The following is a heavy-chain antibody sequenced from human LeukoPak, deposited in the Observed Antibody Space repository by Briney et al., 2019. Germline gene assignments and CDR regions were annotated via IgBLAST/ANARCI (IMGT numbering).Heavy chain of an antibody. V-gene: IGHV4-34*01. CDR2: INHSGST. CDR1: GGSFSGYY. D-gene: IGHD1-26*01. Sequence: SATLSLTCAVYGGSFSGYYWSWIRQPPGKGLEWIGEINHSGSTNDNPSLKSRVTISVDTSKNQFSLKLSSVTAADTAVYYCARGRIVGATCATGYWGQGNLVTV. J-gene: IGHJ4*02. CDR3: ARGRIVGATCATGY.